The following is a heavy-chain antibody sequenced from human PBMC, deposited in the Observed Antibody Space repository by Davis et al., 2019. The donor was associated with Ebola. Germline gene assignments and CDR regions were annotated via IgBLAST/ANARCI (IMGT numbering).Heavy chain of an antibody. CDR1: GFTFGSYT. D-gene: IGHD5-18*01. J-gene: IGHJ4*02. CDR2: ISSTGSTT. CDR3: ARDRGYNYGLPDY. V-gene: IGHV3-23*01. Sequence: GGSLRLSCVASGFTFGSYTMSWVRQAPGKGLEWVSSISSTGSTTYYTDSVKGRFTISKDDSKNTQYLQMNSLRAEDTAVYYCARDRGYNYGLPDYWGQGTLVTVSS.